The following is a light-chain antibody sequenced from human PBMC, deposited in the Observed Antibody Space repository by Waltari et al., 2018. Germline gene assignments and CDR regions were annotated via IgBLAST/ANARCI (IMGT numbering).Light chain of an antibody. V-gene: IGLV2-8*01. CDR1: SSDVGGYNY. J-gene: IGLJ2*01. CDR3: SSYAGSNVV. CDR2: EVS. Sequence: QSALTQPPSASGSPGQSVTISCTGTSSDVGGYNYVSWYQQHPGKAPKLMISEVSKRPSGGPDRFSGSKSGNTASLTVSGLQAEDEADYYCSSYAGSNVVFGGGTKLTVL.